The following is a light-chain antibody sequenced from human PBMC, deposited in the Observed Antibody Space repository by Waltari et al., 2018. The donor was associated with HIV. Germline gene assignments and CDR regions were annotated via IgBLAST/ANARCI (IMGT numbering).Light chain of an antibody. CDR2: YKSDSDK. CDR3: MIWHSSAWV. Sequence: QAVLTQPASLSASPGASASLTCTFRPGINVGIYRLYCYQQKSGSPPQYLLRYKSDSDKQLGSGVPSRFSGSKDASANAGILLISGLQSEDEADYYCMIWHSSAWVFGGGTKLTVL. J-gene: IGLJ2*01. V-gene: IGLV5-45*01. CDR1: PGINVGIYR.